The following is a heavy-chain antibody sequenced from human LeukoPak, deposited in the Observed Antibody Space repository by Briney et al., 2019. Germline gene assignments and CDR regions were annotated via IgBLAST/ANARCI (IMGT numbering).Heavy chain of an antibody. CDR1: GGSISSYY. J-gene: IGHJ4*02. Sequence: SETLSLTCTVSGGSISSYYWSWIRQPPGKGLEWIGYIYYSGSTNYNPSLKSRVTISVDTSKNQFSLKLSSVTAADTVVYYCAREWAVAGLDYWGQGTLVTVSS. D-gene: IGHD6-19*01. CDR2: IYYSGST. V-gene: IGHV4-59*01. CDR3: AREWAVAGLDY.